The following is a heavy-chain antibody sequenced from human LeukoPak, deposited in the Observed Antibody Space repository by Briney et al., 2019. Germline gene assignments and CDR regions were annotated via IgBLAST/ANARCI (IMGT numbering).Heavy chain of an antibody. CDR3: ARAVSGTYYDLDY. Sequence: PGGSLRLSCAASGFSFSSYDMNWVRQAPGKGLAWVSYISSSGNTIYYADSVKGRFTISRDNAKNSLYLQMNSLRADDMAVYYCARAVSGTYYDLDYWGQGALVTVSS. J-gene: IGHJ4*02. CDR1: GFSFSSYD. V-gene: IGHV3-48*03. CDR2: ISSSGNTI. D-gene: IGHD3-10*01.